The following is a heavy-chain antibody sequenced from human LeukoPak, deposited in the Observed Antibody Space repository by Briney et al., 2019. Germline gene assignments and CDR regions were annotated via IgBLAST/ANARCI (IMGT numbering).Heavy chain of an antibody. V-gene: IGHV3-66*01. Sequence: GGSLRLSCAASGFTVSSNYMSWVRQAPGKGLEWVSVIYSGGSTYYADSVKGRFTISRDNSKNTLYLQMNSLRAEDTAVYYCARDEAHIAAAGTFDYWGQGTLVTVSS. CDR3: ARDEAHIAAAGTFDY. CDR1: GFTVSSNY. J-gene: IGHJ4*02. CDR2: IYSGGST. D-gene: IGHD6-13*01.